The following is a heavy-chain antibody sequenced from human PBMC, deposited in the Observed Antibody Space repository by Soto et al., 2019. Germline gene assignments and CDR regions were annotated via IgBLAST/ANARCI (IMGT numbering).Heavy chain of an antibody. CDR1: GFTFSSYG. CDR2: ISYDGSNK. CDR3: AKDSKDFWTDYYYGMDV. V-gene: IGHV3-30*18. J-gene: IGHJ6*02. D-gene: IGHD3-3*01. Sequence: PGGSLRLSCAASGFTFSSYGMHWVRQAPGKGLEWVAVISYDGSNKYYADSVKGRFTISRDNSKNTLYLQMNSLRAEDTAVYYCAKDSKDFWTDYYYGMDVWGQGTTVTVSS.